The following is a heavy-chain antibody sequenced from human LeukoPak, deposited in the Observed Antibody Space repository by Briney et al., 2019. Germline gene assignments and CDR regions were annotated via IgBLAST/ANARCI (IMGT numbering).Heavy chain of an antibody. CDR3: ARANRRGGSYYSPGY. Sequence: ASVKVSCKASGYTFTSYAMNWVRQAPGQGLEWMGCINTNTGNPTYAQGFTGRFVFSLDTSVSTAYLQISSLKAEDTAVYYCARANRRGGSYYSPGYWGQGTLVTVSS. CDR2: INTNTGNP. J-gene: IGHJ4*02. CDR1: GYTFTSYA. D-gene: IGHD1-26*01. V-gene: IGHV7-4-1*02.